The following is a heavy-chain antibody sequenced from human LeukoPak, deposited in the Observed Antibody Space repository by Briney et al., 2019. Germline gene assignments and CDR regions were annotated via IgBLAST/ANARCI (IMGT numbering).Heavy chain of an antibody. CDR1: GYIFNNYG. Sequence: ASVKVSCRASGYIFNNYGISWVRQAPGQGLEWMGCISGHNGNTNYAQKVQDRVTMTTDTSTNTAYMQLKSLRSDDTAVYFCARDHAGSYYDVWSGYYNDDGGADYWGQGTLVTVSS. CDR3: ARDHAGSYYDVWSGYYNDDGGADY. D-gene: IGHD3-3*01. J-gene: IGHJ4*02. V-gene: IGHV1-18*01. CDR2: ISGHNGNT.